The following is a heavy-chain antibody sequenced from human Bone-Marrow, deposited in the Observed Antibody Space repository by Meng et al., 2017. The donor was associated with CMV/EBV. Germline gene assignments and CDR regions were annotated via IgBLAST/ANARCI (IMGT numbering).Heavy chain of an antibody. CDR1: GFPFSTYS. CDR3: ATSKSTILGYCSSAACHLEY. J-gene: IGHJ4*02. D-gene: IGHD2-2*01. Sequence: LKISCAASGFPFSTYSMHWVRQAPGKGLEWVSSISGSSTYIYYAESVKGRFTISRDNAKNSLYLQMNSLRAEDTAVYYCATSKSTILGYCSSAACHLEYWGQGTLVTVSS. CDR2: ISGSSTYI. V-gene: IGHV3-21*01.